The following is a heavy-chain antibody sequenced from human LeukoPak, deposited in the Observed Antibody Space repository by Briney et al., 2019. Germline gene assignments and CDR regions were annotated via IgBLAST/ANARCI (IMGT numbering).Heavy chain of an antibody. CDR1: GFSFSTYD. V-gene: IGHV3-23*01. CDR2: ISTTGGYT. J-gene: IGHJ4*02. Sequence: GGSLRLSCVGSGFSFSTYDMGWVRQTAGRGLEWVAAISTTGGYTEDADSVKGRFTISRDNSQNTLFLQMHSLRAEDTAVYYCAKKPATIKFPFDIWGQGTLVTVSP. D-gene: IGHD5-24*01. CDR3: AKKPATIKFPFDI.